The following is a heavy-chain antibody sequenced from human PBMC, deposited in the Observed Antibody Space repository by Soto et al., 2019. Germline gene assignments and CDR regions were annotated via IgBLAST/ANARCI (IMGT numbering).Heavy chain of an antibody. Sequence: QVQVMQSGAQLTQPGASVKVSCETSGYPLPTYGLSWVRQAPGQGLEWMGWIVGDSGNTVYAQKFQGRVTMYRDTSTSTGYMELRRMTSDDSAIYYGATVSGYGSGSRRFDFWGQGTLVSVSS. CDR1: GYPLPTYG. CDR3: ATVSGYGSGSRRFDF. D-gene: IGHD3-10*01. V-gene: IGHV1-18*01. J-gene: IGHJ4*02. CDR2: IVGDSGNT.